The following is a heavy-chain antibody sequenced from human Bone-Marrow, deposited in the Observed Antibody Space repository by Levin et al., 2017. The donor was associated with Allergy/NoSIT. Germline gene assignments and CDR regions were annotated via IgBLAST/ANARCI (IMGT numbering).Heavy chain of an antibody. CDR2: IYYSGST. CDR1: GGSISSDGYY. Sequence: SQTLSLTCTVSGGSISSDGYYWSWIRQPPGKGLEWIGYIYYSGSTYYNPSLKSRFTISIETSKNQFSLKLSSVTAADTAVYYCARVRMITHQYMDVWGKGTTVTVSS. V-gene: IGHV4-30-4*01. CDR3: ARVRMITHQYMDV. D-gene: IGHD3-16*01. J-gene: IGHJ6*03.